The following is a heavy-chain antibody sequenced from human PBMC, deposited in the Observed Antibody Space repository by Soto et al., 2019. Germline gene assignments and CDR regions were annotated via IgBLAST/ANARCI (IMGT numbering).Heavy chain of an antibody. Sequence: EVQLVESGGGLVQPGGSLRLSCAASGFTFSSYSMNWVRQAPGKGLEWVSYISSSSSTIYYADSVKGRFTISRDNAKNSLYLQMNSLIAEDTAVYYCARDLNLGSFDYWGQGTLVTVSS. J-gene: IGHJ4*02. CDR1: GFTFSSYS. CDR2: ISSSSSTI. CDR3: ARDLNLGSFDY. V-gene: IGHV3-48*01.